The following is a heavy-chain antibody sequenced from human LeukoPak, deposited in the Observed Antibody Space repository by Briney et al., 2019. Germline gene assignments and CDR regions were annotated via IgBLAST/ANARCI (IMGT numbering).Heavy chain of an antibody. CDR2: IKRGGYT. Sequence: SETLSLTCAVYGGSFNDFYWSWIRQPPGRGLEWIGEIKRGGYTNYNPSLKSRVTISIDTSKNQFSLKLSSVTAADTAVYYCARVDSSSRWYFDLWGRGTLVTVSS. D-gene: IGHD6-6*01. CDR1: GGSFNDFY. CDR3: ARVDSSSRWYFDL. J-gene: IGHJ2*01. V-gene: IGHV4-34*01.